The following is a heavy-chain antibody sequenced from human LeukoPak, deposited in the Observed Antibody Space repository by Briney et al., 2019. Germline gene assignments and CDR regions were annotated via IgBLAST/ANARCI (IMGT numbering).Heavy chain of an antibody. CDR2: IKSKPDGGTT. V-gene: IGHV3-15*07. J-gene: IGHJ4*02. CDR3: GSGWHGNFDY. Sequence: GGSLRLSCEASGFNFGNTWMNWVRQTPGKGLEWVGRIKSKPDGGTTNYAAPVKGRFTISRDDSRNSVFLQMDSLKSEDTAVYYCGSGWHGNFDYWGQGTLVTVSS. D-gene: IGHD6-19*01. CDR1: GFNFGNTW.